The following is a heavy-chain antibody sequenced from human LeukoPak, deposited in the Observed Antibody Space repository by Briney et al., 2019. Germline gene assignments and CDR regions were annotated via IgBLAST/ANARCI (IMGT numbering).Heavy chain of an antibody. J-gene: IGHJ4*02. D-gene: IGHD2-15*01. CDR3: AKDIEASI. CDR2: ISHSGANT. V-gene: IGHV3-23*01. Sequence: GGSLRLSCAASGFTFSTFSNYGMSWVRQAPGKGLEWVSLISHSGANTFYADSVKGWFTVSRDNSKNMMYLQMNSLRAEDTAVYYCAKDIEASIWGQGTLVTVSS. CDR1: GFTFSTFSNYG.